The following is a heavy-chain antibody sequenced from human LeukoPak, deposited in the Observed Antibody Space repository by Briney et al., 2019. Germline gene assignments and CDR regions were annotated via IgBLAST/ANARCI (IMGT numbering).Heavy chain of an antibody. J-gene: IGHJ5*02. D-gene: IGHD2-2*01. CDR2: ISAYNGNT. V-gene: IGHV1-18*01. CDR1: GYTFTSYG. CDR3: ARVGCSSTSCYPNWFDP. Sequence: GASVKVSCKASGYTFTSYGISWVRQAPGQGLEWMGWISAYNGNTNYAQKVQGRVTMTTDTSTSTAYMELSSLRSEDTAVYYCARVGCSSTSCYPNWFDPWGQGTLVTVSS.